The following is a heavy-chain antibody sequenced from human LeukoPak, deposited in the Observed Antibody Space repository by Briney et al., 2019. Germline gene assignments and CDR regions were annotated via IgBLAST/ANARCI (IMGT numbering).Heavy chain of an antibody. CDR1: GASITSYY. V-gene: IGHV4-4*09. CDR2: SYNNGYIQTTGTA. J-gene: IGHJ4*02. Sequence: SETLSLTCTVSGASITSYYWSWIRQPPGKGLEWLGYSYNNGYIQTTGTANYNPSLKSRVTISVDTSKNQFSLRLSSVTAADTAMYYCARHRRIADFDYWGQETLVTVSS. CDR3: ARHRRIADFDY. D-gene: IGHD6-13*01.